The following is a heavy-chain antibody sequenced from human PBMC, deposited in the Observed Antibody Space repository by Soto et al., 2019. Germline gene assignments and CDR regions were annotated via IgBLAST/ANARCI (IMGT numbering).Heavy chain of an antibody. D-gene: IGHD6-13*01. CDR2: ISTRSSYI. CDR3: ARNELVAAGTDDGFEI. Sequence: PGGSLRLYCAASGFSFSGYSMNLVRQAPGKGLEWVSSISTRSSYIYYADSVKGRFTISRDNSKNSLNLQMNSLRADDTAVYYCARNELVAAGTDDGFEIWGQGTMLTVSS. V-gene: IGHV3-21*01. J-gene: IGHJ3*02. CDR1: GFSFSGYS.